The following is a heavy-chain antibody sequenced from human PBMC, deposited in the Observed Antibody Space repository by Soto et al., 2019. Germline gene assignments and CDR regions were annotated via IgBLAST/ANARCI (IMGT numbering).Heavy chain of an antibody. J-gene: IGHJ4*02. Sequence: GSLRHSCAASGVTCSSYAMSWVSQAPGKGLEWVSAISGSGGSTYYADSVKGRFTISRDNSKNTLYLQMNSLRAEDTAVYYCAKDRAYGDSNDYWGQGTLVTVSS. D-gene: IGHD4-17*01. V-gene: IGHV3-23*01. CDR1: GVTCSSYA. CDR2: ISGSGGST. CDR3: AKDRAYGDSNDY.